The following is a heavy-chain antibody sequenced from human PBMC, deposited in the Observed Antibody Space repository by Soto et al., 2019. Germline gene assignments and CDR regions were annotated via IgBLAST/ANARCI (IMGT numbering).Heavy chain of an antibody. Sequence: PSETLSLTCTVSGGSISSSSYYWGWIRQPPGKGLEWIGSIYYSGSTYYNPSLKSRVTISVDTSKNQFSLKLSSVTAADTAVYYCARHHIAVAGAFDIWGQGTMVTVSS. D-gene: IGHD6-19*01. CDR2: IYYSGST. CDR3: ARHHIAVAGAFDI. J-gene: IGHJ3*02. CDR1: GGSISSSSYY. V-gene: IGHV4-39*01.